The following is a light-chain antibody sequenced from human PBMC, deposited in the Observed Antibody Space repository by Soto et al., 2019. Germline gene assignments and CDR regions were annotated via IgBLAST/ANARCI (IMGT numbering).Light chain of an antibody. Sequence: DIQMTQSPSSLSPSLGDRVTITCQASQDICNYLNWCHQKPGKAPKLLIYDASNLETGVPSRFSGSGSGTDFTLTISSLQPEDFATYYCQHSYSSPTFGQGTKVEIK. CDR1: QDICNY. J-gene: IGKJ2*01. CDR2: DAS. V-gene: IGKV1-33*01. CDR3: QHSYSSPT.